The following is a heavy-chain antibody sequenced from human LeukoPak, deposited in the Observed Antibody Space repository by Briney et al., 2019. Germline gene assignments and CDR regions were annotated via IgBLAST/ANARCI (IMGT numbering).Heavy chain of an antibody. CDR3: AVVIGYYYYYMDV. J-gene: IGHJ6*03. CDR2: LIPIFCTE. D-gene: IGHD3-22*01. Sequence: TVKVSCKASGGTFSSYAISWVRQAPGQGLEWMGGLIPIFCTENYAQKLQGRVTNTTDESTSTAYMELSSLRCEDTAVYHCAVVIGYYYYYMDVWGKGTTVTVSS. V-gene: IGHV1-69*05. CDR1: GGTFSSYA.